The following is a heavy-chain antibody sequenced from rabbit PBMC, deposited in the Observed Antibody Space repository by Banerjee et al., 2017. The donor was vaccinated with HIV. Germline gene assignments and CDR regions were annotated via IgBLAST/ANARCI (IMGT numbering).Heavy chain of an antibody. CDR2: IDAGSSDSA. V-gene: IGHV1S40*01. CDR1: GFSFSSSYY. Sequence: QSLEESGGDLVKPGASLTLTCTASGFSFSSSYYMCWVRQAPGKGLEWIACIDAGSSDSAYYASWAKGRFTISKTSSTTVTLQMTSLTAADTATYFCARDTGTSFSTYGMDLWGPGTLVTVS. J-gene: IGHJ6*01. CDR3: ARDTGTSFSTYGMDL. D-gene: IGHD8-1*01.